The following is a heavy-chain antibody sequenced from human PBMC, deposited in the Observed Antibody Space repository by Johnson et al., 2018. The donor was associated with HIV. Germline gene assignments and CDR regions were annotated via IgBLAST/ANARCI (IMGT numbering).Heavy chain of an antibody. D-gene: IGHD6-13*01. Sequence: QVQLVESGGGLVQPGGSLRLSCAASGFTFSSYGMHWVRQAPGKGLEWVAFIRYDGSNKYYADSVKGRFTISRDNSKNTLYLQMNSLRAEDTALYYCAKDDGSSWYDRVAFDIWGQGTMVTVSS. CDR1: GFTFSSYG. CDR3: AKDDGSSWYDRVAFDI. V-gene: IGHV3-30*02. J-gene: IGHJ3*02. CDR2: IRYDGSNK.